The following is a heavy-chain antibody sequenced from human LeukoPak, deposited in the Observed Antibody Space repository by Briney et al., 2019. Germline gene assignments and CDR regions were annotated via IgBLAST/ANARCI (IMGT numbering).Heavy chain of an antibody. CDR1: GFTFTNYW. V-gene: IGHV3-7*01. D-gene: IGHD5-18*01. J-gene: IGHJ4*02. CDR3: ATKGYSYAKGY. Sequence: GGSLRLSCVASGFTFTNYWINWVRQAPGEGLEWVAHMKPDGTEKYYLGSVKGRFTISRDNAKNSLYLQMNSLRAEDTAVYYCATKGYSYAKGYWGQGTLVTVSS. CDR2: MKPDGTEK.